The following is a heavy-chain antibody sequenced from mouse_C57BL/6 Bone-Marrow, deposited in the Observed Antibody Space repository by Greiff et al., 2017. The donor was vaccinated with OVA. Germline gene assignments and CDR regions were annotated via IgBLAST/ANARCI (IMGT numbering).Heavy chain of an antibody. D-gene: IGHD2-4*01. CDR3: ARFDYDDY. CDR1: GYTFTSYW. CDR2: IDPSDSYT. J-gene: IGHJ2*01. Sequence: VQLQQPGAELVRPGTSVKLSCKASGYTFTSYWMHWVKQRPGQGLEWIGVIDPSDSYTNYNQKFKGKATLTVDTSSSTAYMQLSSLTSEDSAVYYCARFDYDDYWGQGTTLTVSS. V-gene: IGHV1-59*01.